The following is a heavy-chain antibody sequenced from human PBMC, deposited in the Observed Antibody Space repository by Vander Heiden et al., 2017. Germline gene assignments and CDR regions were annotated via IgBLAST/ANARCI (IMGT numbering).Heavy chain of an antibody. CDR1: EHIFRLCS. J-gene: IGHJ4*02. Sequence: QVQLVESGGGVVQPGSSLRLSCAASEHIFRLCSMVWVGQPPGKGLECVAVIQHNGNDIFYAGSVKGRFTISRDNSKNILFLQMNGLSPEDTALYYCARIGYGFSYGSGFDYWGQGARVTVSS. V-gene: IGHV3-30*03. CDR2: IQHNGNDI. CDR3: ARIGYGFSYGSGFDY. D-gene: IGHD5-12*01.